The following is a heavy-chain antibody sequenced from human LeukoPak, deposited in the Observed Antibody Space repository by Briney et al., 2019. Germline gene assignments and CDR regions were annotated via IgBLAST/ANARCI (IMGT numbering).Heavy chain of an antibody. CDR2: ISSSGSTI. CDR3: ARESYDSSGYYGLDY. Sequence: GGSLRLSXAASGFTFSSYEMNWVRQAPGKGLEWVLYISSSGSTIYYADSVKGRFTISRDNAKNSLYLQMNSLRAEDTAVYYCARESYDSSGYYGLDYWGQGTLVTVSS. CDR1: GFTFSSYE. V-gene: IGHV3-48*03. J-gene: IGHJ4*02. D-gene: IGHD3-22*01.